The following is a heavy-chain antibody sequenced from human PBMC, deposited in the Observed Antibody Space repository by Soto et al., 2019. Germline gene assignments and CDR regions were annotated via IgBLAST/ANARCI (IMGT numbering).Heavy chain of an antibody. J-gene: IGHJ1*01. Sequence: GASVKVSCKASGGTFSSYAISWVRQAPGQGLEWMGGIIPIVGTANYAQKFQGRVTITADESTSTAYMELSSLGSEDTAVYYCARVKGYCSGGSCYGYFQHWGQGTLVTVSS. V-gene: IGHV1-69*13. D-gene: IGHD2-15*01. CDR3: ARVKGYCSGGSCYGYFQH. CDR1: GGTFSSYA. CDR2: IIPIVGTA.